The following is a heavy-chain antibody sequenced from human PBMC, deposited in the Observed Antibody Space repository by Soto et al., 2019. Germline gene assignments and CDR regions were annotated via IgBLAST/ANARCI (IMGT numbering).Heavy chain of an antibody. V-gene: IGHV1-18*04. Sequence: QVQLVQSGAEVKKPGASVKVSCKASGYTFTSYGISWVRQAPGQGLEWMGWISAYNGNTNYAQKLQGRVTMTTDTSTSTAYMELRSLRSDDTAVYYCAGDGFITMIVVVISYYGMDVWGQGTTVTVSS. CDR1: GYTFTSYG. J-gene: IGHJ6*02. D-gene: IGHD3-22*01. CDR2: ISAYNGNT. CDR3: AGDGFITMIVVVISYYGMDV.